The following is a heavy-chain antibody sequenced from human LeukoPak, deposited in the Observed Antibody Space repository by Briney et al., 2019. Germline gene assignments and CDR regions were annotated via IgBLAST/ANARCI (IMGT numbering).Heavy chain of an antibody. Sequence: SGTLSLTCAVSGVSISSGHWWSWVRQPPGKGLEWIGSIYYSGNTYYNASLKSQVSISIDTSKNQFSLKLTSVTAADTAVYYCARQTGSGLFILPGGQGTLVTVSS. J-gene: IGHJ4*02. CDR2: IYYSGNT. V-gene: IGHV4-4*02. CDR1: GVSISSGHW. CDR3: ARQTGSGLFILP. D-gene: IGHD3/OR15-3a*01.